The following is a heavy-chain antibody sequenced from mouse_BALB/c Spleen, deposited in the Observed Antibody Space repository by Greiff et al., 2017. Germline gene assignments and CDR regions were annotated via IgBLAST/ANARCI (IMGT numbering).Heavy chain of an antibody. CDR3: ARSEALSYAMDY. V-gene: IGHV1-87*01. CDR2: IYPGDGDT. Sequence: QVQLQQSGAELARPGASVKLSCKASGYTFTSYWMQWVKQRPGQGLEWIGAIYPGDGDTRYTQKFKGKATLTADKSSSTAYMQLSSLASEDSAVYYCARSEALSYAMDYWGQGTSVTVSS. D-gene: IGHD1-1*01. J-gene: IGHJ4*01. CDR1: GYTFTSYW.